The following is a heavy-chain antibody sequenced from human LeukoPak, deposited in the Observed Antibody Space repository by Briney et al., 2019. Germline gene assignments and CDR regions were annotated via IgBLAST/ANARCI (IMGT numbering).Heavy chain of an antibody. Sequence: RASVKVSCKASGYTFTTYGISWVRQAPGHGLEWMGWISTFNGHTNYAQSRQDRVTMTTDTSTSTVYMELSSLISDDTAVYYCARDYYDSSGYSNAFDIWGQGTMVTVSS. CDR1: GYTFTTYG. J-gene: IGHJ3*02. V-gene: IGHV1-18*01. CDR2: ISTFNGHT. CDR3: ARDYYDSSGYSNAFDI. D-gene: IGHD3-22*01.